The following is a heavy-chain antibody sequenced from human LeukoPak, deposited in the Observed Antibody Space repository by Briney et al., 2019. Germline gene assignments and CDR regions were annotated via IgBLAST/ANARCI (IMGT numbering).Heavy chain of an antibody. V-gene: IGHV4-59*08. D-gene: IGHD3-10*01. Sequence: SETLSLTCTVSGGSISSCYWSWLRQPPGKGLEWIGYIYYSGSTSYNPSLKSRVTISVDTSKNQFSLKLSSVTAADTAVYYCARLGIIRGKDYWGQGTLVTVSS. CDR3: ARLGIIRGKDY. CDR1: GGSISSCY. J-gene: IGHJ4*02. CDR2: IYYSGST.